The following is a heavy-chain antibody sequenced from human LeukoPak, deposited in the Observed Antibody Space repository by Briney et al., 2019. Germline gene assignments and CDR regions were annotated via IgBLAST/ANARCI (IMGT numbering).Heavy chain of an antibody. V-gene: IGHV1-24*01. D-gene: IGHD1-26*01. Sequence: ASVKVSCKVSGYTLTELSMHWVRQAPGKGLEWMGGFDPEDGETIYAQKFQGRVTMTEDTSTDTAYMELSSLRSEDTAVYYCATAPPGYSGMSWFDPWGQGTLVTVSS. J-gene: IGHJ5*02. CDR2: FDPEDGET. CDR3: ATAPPGYSGMSWFDP. CDR1: GYTLTELS.